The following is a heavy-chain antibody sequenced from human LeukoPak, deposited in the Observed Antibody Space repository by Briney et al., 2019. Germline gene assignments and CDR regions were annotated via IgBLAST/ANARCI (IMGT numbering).Heavy chain of an antibody. CDR1: GFTFSSYG. CDR3: ARTPLRWIQLWGIDY. V-gene: IGHV3-30*03. J-gene: IGHJ4*02. CDR2: ISYDGSNK. D-gene: IGHD5-18*01. Sequence: GGSLRLSCAASGFTFSSYGMHWVRQAPGKGLEWVAVISYDGSNKYYADSVKGRFTISRDNSKSTLYLQMNSLRAEDTAVYYCARTPLRWIQLWGIDYWGQGTLVTVSS.